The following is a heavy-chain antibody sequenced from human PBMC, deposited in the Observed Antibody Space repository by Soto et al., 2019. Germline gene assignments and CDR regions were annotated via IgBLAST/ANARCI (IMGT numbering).Heavy chain of an antibody. Sequence: QVQLVQSGAEVKKPGASVKVSCKASGYTFTSYDINWVRQATGQGLEWMGWMNPNSGNTGYAQKFQGRGTMTRNTSISTAYMELSSLRSDDTAVYYCARGQLPGSLRCLEWLRYYYYYMDVWGKGTTVTVSS. V-gene: IGHV1-8*01. CDR1: GYTFTSYD. J-gene: IGHJ6*03. CDR2: MNPNSGNT. CDR3: ARGQLPGSLRCLEWLRYYYYYMDV. D-gene: IGHD3-3*01.